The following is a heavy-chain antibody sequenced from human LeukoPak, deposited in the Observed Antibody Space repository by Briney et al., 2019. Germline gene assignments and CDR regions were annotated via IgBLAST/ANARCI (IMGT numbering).Heavy chain of an antibody. J-gene: IGHJ4*02. CDR1: GFTFSNYD. V-gene: IGHV3-23*01. CDR2: ICASGDAT. Sequence: PGGSLRLSCAASGFTFSNYDMTWVRQAPGKGLEWVSGICASGDATYYADSVKGRFTISRDNSKNTLDLQMNSLRADDTAVYYCTKWTGYGDSWGQGTLVTVSS. D-gene: IGHD5-12*01. CDR3: TKWTGYGDS.